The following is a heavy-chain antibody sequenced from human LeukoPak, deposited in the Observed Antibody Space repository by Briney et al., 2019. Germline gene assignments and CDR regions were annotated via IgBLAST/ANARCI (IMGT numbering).Heavy chain of an antibody. J-gene: IGHJ5*02. D-gene: IGHD5-18*01. CDR3: ARDGSGYSYGYWFDP. Sequence: SETLSLTCTVSGGSISSYYWSWIRQPPGKGLEWIGYIYYSGSTNYNPSPKSRVTISVDTSKNQFSLKLSSVTAADTAVYYCARDGSGYSYGYWFDPWGQGTLVTVSS. CDR1: GGSISSYY. V-gene: IGHV4-59*01. CDR2: IYYSGST.